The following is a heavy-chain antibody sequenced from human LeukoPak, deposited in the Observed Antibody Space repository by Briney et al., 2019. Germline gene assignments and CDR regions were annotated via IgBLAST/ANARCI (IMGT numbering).Heavy chain of an antibody. CDR1: GFTVSSNY. Sequence: PGGSLRLSCAASGFTVSSNYMSWVRQAPGKGLEWVSVIYSGGSTYYADSVKGRFTISRDNSKNTLYLQMNSLRAEDTAVCYCAKDRGSGSTPYFDYWGQGTLVTVSS. V-gene: IGHV3-53*01. J-gene: IGHJ4*02. D-gene: IGHD3-10*01. CDR2: IYSGGST. CDR3: AKDRGSGSTPYFDY.